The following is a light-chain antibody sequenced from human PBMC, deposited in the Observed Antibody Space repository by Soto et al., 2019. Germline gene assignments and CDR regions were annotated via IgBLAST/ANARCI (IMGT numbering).Light chain of an antibody. CDR3: AAWDDSLTAWV. CDR1: TSNIGSNS. J-gene: IGLJ3*02. CDR2: SNN. Sequence: QSVLTQPPSASGTTGQRVTIYCSGSTSNIGSNSVNWYQQLPVRAPKLRLYSNNQRPSGVPDRFSGSKSGTSASLAISGLRSEDEADYYCAAWDDSLTAWVFGGGTKLTVL. V-gene: IGLV1-47*02.